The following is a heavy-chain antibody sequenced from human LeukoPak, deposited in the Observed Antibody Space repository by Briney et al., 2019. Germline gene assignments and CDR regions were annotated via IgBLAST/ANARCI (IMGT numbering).Heavy chain of an antibody. CDR2: ISYDGSNK. V-gene: IGHV3-30*18. CDR3: AKDTNSYGNSRLFDY. D-gene: IGHD5-18*01. Sequence: GGSLRLSCAASGFTFSSYGMHWVRQAPGKGLEWVAVISYDGSNKYYADSVKGRFTISRDNSKNTLYLQMNSLRAEDTAVYYCAKDTNSYGNSRLFDYWGQGALVTVSS. CDR1: GFTFSSYG. J-gene: IGHJ4*02.